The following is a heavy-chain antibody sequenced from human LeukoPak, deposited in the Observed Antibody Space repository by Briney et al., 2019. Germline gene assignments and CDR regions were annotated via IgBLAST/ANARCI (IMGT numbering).Heavy chain of an antibody. D-gene: IGHD1-26*01. Sequence: GGSLRLSCTASGFIFSTSWMTWVRQAPGKGLEWVANIKQDGSEKYYVDSVKGRFTISRDNAKNSLYLQMNSLRAEDTAVYYCAREGPIAWELEYWGQGTLVTVSS. CDR3: AREGPIAWELEY. J-gene: IGHJ4*02. CDR2: IKQDGSEK. V-gene: IGHV3-7*01. CDR1: GFIFSTSW.